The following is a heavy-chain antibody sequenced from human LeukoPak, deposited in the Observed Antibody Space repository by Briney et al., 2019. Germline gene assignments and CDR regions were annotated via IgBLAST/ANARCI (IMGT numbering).Heavy chain of an antibody. Sequence: PGGTLRLSCAASGFTFSTYWMHWVRQAPGKGLVWVSRINSDGISTNYADSVKGRFTISRDNAKNTLYLQMNSLRAEDTAVYYCARDQDYYYDSSGYYSFDYWGQGTLVTVSS. CDR2: INSDGIST. J-gene: IGHJ4*02. CDR1: GFTFSTYW. CDR3: ARDQDYYYDSSGYYSFDY. D-gene: IGHD3-22*01. V-gene: IGHV3-74*01.